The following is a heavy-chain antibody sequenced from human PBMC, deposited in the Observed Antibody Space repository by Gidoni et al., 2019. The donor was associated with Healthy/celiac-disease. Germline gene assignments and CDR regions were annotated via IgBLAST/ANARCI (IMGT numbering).Heavy chain of an antibody. V-gene: IGHV4-39*07. CDR2: IYYSGST. J-gene: IGHJ4*02. CDR3: ARGSPGLAQFSGSYYNVESPSYYFDY. Sequence: QLQLQESGPGLVKPSATLSLTCTVSGGSISSSSYYWGWLRPPPGKGLEWIGGIYYSGSTYYNPSLKSRVTISVDTSKNQFSLKLSSVTAADTAVYYCARGSPGLAQFSGSYYNVESPSYYFDYWGQGTLVTVSS. CDR1: GGSISSSSYY. D-gene: IGHD3-10*01.